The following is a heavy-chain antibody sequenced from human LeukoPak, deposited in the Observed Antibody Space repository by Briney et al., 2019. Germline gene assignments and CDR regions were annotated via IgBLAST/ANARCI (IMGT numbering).Heavy chain of an antibody. CDR3: ARDVTSSYCSSTSRHVGRYNWFDA. V-gene: IGHV4-39*07. D-gene: IGHD2-2*01. CDR2: IYYSRGT. J-gene: IGHJ5*02. Sequence: SETLSLTCTVSGGSISRSSYYWGWIRQPPGKGLEWIRNIYYSRGTYYKQSLKSRVTISLDTSKTHFSLKWSSVTAADTAVYYCARDVTSSYCSSTSRHVGRYNWFDAWGQGTLGTVSS. CDR1: GGSISRSSYY.